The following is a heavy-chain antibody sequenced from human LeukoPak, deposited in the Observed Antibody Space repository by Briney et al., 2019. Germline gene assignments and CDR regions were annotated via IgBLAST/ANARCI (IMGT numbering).Heavy chain of an antibody. D-gene: IGHD5-12*01. V-gene: IGHV3-23*01. CDR1: GFTFSSYA. Sequence: PGGSLRLSCAASGFTFSSYAMSWVRQAPGKGLEWVSTMSGRGECTYYANSVKGRFTISRDNSKNTLYRQMNSLRAEDAAVYYCAKDIVATIWETYFDYWGQGTLVSVSS. CDR3: AKDIVATIWETYFDY. J-gene: IGHJ4*02. CDR2: MSGRGECT.